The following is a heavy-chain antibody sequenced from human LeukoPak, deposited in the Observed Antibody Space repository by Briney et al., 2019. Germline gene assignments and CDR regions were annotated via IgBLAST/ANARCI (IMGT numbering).Heavy chain of an antibody. CDR2: ISSSSSTI. Sequence: GGSLRLSCAASGFTFSSYSMNWVRQARGKGLEWVSYISSSSSTIYYADSVKGRFTISRDNAKNSLYLKMNSLRAEDTAVYYCAIDSITIFGVVIGWGQGTLVTVSS. CDR3: AIDSITIFGVVIG. D-gene: IGHD3-3*01. CDR1: GFTFSSYS. J-gene: IGHJ4*02. V-gene: IGHV3-48*01.